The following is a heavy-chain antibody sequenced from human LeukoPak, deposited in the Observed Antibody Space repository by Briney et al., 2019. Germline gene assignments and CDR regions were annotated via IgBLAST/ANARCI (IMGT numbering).Heavy chain of an antibody. CDR1: GFTFSSYS. CDR3: ARALGLRGTPFDY. CDR2: ISSSSSYI. Sequence: GGSLRLSCAASGFTFSSYSMNWVRQAPGKGLEWVSSISSSSSYIYYADSVKGRFTISRDNAKNSLYLQMNSLRAEDTAVYYCARALGLRGTPFDYWGQGTLVTASS. J-gene: IGHJ4*02. D-gene: IGHD4-17*01. V-gene: IGHV3-21*01.